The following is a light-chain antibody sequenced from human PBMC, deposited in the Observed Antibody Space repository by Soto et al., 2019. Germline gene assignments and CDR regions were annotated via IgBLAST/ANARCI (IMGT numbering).Light chain of an antibody. CDR2: EHN. J-gene: IGLJ3*02. CDR1: SGSIASYY. V-gene: IGLV6-57*03. CDR3: QSYDNTNQV. Sequence: NFILTQRHSVSESPGKTVTISCTRSSGSIASYYVQWYRQRPGSAPTTVIYEHNQRPSGVPGRFSGFIDSSSNSASLTISGLKTEDEADYYCQSYDNTNQVFGGGTKVTVL.